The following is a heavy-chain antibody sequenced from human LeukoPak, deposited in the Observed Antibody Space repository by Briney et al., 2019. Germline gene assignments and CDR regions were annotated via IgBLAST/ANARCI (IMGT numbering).Heavy chain of an antibody. CDR3: ACYVGYGDSPVDY. J-gene: IGHJ4*02. Sequence: GGSLRLSCAASGFTFSSYAMSCVRQAPGKGLEWVSAISGSGGSTYYADSVKGRFTISRDNSKNTLYLQMNSLRAEDTAVYYCACYVGYGDSPVDYWGQGTLVTVSS. D-gene: IGHD4-17*01. CDR1: GFTFSSYA. CDR2: ISGSGGST. V-gene: IGHV3-23*01.